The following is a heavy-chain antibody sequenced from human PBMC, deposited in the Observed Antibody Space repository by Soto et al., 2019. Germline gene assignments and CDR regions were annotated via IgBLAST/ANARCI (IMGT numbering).Heavy chain of an antibody. V-gene: IGHV1-3*01. Sequence: QVQLGQSEAEVKKPGASVKVSCKASGYTFTSYAMHWVRQAPGQRLEWMGWINAANGNTEYSQKFQGRVTITRDTTASTAYMALTSLKSEDTAVYYCGTGSGLNSFDPWGQGTLVTVSS. J-gene: IGHJ5*02. D-gene: IGHD3-10*01. CDR2: INAANGNT. CDR3: GTGSGLNSFDP. CDR1: GYTFTSYA.